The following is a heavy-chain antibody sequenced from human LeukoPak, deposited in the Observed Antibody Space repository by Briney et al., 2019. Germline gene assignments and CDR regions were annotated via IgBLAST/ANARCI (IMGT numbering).Heavy chain of an antibody. CDR1: GFTFSSYW. V-gene: IGHV3-74*01. D-gene: IGHD5-18*01. Sequence: GGSLRLSCAASGFTFSSYWMHWVRQAPGKGLVWVSRISSDGSSATYADSVKGRFTISRDNAKNTLYLQMNSLRAEDTAVYYCARGFHTAFDYWGQGTLVTVSS. CDR2: ISSDGSSA. J-gene: IGHJ4*02. CDR3: ARGFHTAFDY.